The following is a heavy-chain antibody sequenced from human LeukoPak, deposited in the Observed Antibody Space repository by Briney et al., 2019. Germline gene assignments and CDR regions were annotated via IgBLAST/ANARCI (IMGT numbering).Heavy chain of an antibody. V-gene: IGHV4-59*01. D-gene: IGHD6-19*01. Sequence: SETLSLTCTVSGGSISSYYWSWIRQPPGKGLEWTGYIYYSGSTNYNPSLKSRVTISVDTSKNQFSLKLSSVTAADTAVYYCARVSSSSGWYYFDYWGQGTLVTVSS. J-gene: IGHJ4*02. CDR1: GGSISSYY. CDR2: IYYSGST. CDR3: ARVSSSSGWYYFDY.